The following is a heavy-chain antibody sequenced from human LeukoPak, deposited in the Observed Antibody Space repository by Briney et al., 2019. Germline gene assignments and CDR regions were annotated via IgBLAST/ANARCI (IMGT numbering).Heavy chain of an antibody. CDR2: IYYSGST. J-gene: IGHJ5*02. CDR3: ARVVDWLDP. Sequence: SETLSLTCTVSGGSVSSGSYYWSWIRQPPGKGLEWIGYIYYSGSTNYNPSLKSRVTISVDTSKNQFSLKLSSVTAADTAVYYCARVVDWLDPWGQGTLVTVSS. V-gene: IGHV4-61*01. CDR1: GGSVSSGSYY.